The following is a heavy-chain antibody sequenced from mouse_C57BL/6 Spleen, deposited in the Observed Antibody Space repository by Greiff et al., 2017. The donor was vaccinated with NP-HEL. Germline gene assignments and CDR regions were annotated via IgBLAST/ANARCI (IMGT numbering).Heavy chain of an antibody. V-gene: IGHV1-52*01. Sequence: QVQLKQPGAELVRPGSSVKLSCKASGYTFTSYWMHWVKQRPIQGLEWIGNIDPSDSETHYNQKFKDKATLTVDKSSSTAYMQLSSLTSEDSAVYYCARVYGSYFDYWGQGTTLTVSS. J-gene: IGHJ2*01. CDR2: IDPSDSET. CDR3: ARVYGSYFDY. D-gene: IGHD1-1*01. CDR1: GYTFTSYW.